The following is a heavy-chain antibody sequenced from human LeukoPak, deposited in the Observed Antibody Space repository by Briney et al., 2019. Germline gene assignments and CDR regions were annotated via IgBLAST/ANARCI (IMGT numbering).Heavy chain of an antibody. V-gene: IGHV1-18*01. Sequence: ASVKVSCKASGYTFTSYGISWVRQAPGQGLEWMGWISGYNGNTNYAQKFQGRVSMTADTSTSTAYMELSSLRSEDTAVYYCARGSGRVVGFYWGQGTLVTVSS. CDR1: GYTFTSYG. CDR3: ARGSGRVVGFY. D-gene: IGHD2-15*01. CDR2: ISGYNGNT. J-gene: IGHJ4*02.